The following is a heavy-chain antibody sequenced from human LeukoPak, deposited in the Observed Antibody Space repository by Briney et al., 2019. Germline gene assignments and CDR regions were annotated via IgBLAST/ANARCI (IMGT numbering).Heavy chain of an antibody. V-gene: IGHV3-11*04. D-gene: IGHD6-19*01. J-gene: IGHJ4*02. CDR1: GFTFSDYY. CDR2: IGGGGSSI. Sequence: GGSLRLSSAASGFTFSDYYMNWIPQAPGKGLEWLSYIGGGGSSIYYADSVKGRFTISRDNAKNSLFLQINSLRAEDTGVYYCARDPDISGRDHWGQGTLVTVSS. CDR3: ARDPDISGRDH.